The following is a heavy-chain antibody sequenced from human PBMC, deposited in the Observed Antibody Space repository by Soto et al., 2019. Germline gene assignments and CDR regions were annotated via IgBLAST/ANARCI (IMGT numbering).Heavy chain of an antibody. D-gene: IGHD1-26*01. CDR1: GFTFGPYW. CDR3: AKAVGDFPSFGEPLFDY. V-gene: IGHV3-7*01. Sequence: PGGSLRLSCAASGFTFGPYWMTWVRQAPGKGLEWVAKIKPDGSEKYYVDSVKGRFTISRDNTKTSLYLQMNSLRAEDTAVYYCAKAVGDFPSFGEPLFDYWGQGILVTVSS. J-gene: IGHJ4*02. CDR2: IKPDGSEK.